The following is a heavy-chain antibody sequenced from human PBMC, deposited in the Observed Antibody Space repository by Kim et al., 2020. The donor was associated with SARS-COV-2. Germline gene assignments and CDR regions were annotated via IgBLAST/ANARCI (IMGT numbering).Heavy chain of an antibody. CDR1: GFTFSNAW. V-gene: IGHV3-15*04. D-gene: IGHD1-26*01. CDR3: VGRFDP. Sequence: GGSLRLSCAASGFTFSNAWVSWVRQAPGRGLEWVGRIGSKTDGGTTDYAAPVKGRFTISRDDSKNTLYLQMNSLKIEDTAVYYCVGRFDPWGQGTLVTVSS. J-gene: IGHJ5*02. CDR2: IGSKTDGGTT.